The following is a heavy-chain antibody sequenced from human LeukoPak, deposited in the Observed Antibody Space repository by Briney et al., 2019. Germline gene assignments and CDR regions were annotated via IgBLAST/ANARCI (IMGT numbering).Heavy chain of an antibody. CDR3: ARVLAAAAIEGWFDP. V-gene: IGHV1-46*01. CDR1: GYTFTSYY. Sequence: ASVKVSCKASGYTFTSYYMHWVRQAPGQGLEWMGIINPSGGSTSYAQKFQGRVTMTRDMSTSTVYMELSSLRSEDTAVYYCARVLAAAAIEGWFDPWGQGTLVTVSS. D-gene: IGHD2-21*01. J-gene: IGHJ5*02. CDR2: INPSGGST.